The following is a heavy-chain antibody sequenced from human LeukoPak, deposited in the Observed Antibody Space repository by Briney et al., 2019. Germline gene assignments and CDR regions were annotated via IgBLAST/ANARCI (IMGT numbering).Heavy chain of an antibody. CDR1: GGTFSSYA. D-gene: IGHD3-16*01. Sequence: SVKVSCKASGGTFSSYAISWVRQAPGQGLEWMGGIIPIFGTANYAQKFQGRVTITTDESTSTAYMELSSLRSEDTAVYYCAGGVVATTPYFDYWGQGTLVTVSS. CDR2: IIPIFGTA. V-gene: IGHV1-69*05. J-gene: IGHJ4*02. CDR3: AGGVVATTPYFDY.